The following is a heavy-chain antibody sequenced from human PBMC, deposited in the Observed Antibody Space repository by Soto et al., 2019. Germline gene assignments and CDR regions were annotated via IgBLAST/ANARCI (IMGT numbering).Heavy chain of an antibody. V-gene: IGHV5-10-1*01. CDR1: GYSFTSYW. Sequence: GESLKISCKGSGYSFTSYWICWVRQMPGKGLEWMGRIDPSDSYTNYSPSFQGHVSISADKSISTAYLQWSSLKASDTAMYYCARLPCLFPRGNYGDFNCIDYWGQGTLVTVSS. CDR3: ARLPCLFPRGNYGDFNCIDY. J-gene: IGHJ4*02. D-gene: IGHD4-17*01. CDR2: IDPSDSYT.